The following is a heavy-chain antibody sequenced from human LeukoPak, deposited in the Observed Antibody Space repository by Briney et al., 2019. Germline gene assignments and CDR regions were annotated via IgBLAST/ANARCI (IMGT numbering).Heavy chain of an antibody. D-gene: IGHD6-6*01. CDR2: LPPDELGI. Sequence: GGSLRLSCAASGFTFTNYWMHWVRQAPGMGLVWVSRLPPDELGIIYADPVKGRFTVSRDNAKNTVYLQMNNLRVDDTAMYYCVGTIASRGSEYWGQGALVTVSS. J-gene: IGHJ4*02. CDR1: GFTFTNYW. V-gene: IGHV3-74*01. CDR3: VGTIASRGSEY.